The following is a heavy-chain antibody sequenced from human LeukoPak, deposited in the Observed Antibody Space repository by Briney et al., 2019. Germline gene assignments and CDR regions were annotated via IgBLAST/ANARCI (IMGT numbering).Heavy chain of an antibody. Sequence: GGSLRLSCAASGFTFRSYSMNWVRQAPGKGLEWVSSISSSSSYIYYADSVKGRFTISRDNAKNSLYLQMNSLRAEDTAVYYCARDVCSGGSCYFDYWGQGTLVTVSS. CDR2: ISSSSSYI. CDR1: GFTFRSYS. CDR3: ARDVCSGGSCYFDY. V-gene: IGHV3-21*01. D-gene: IGHD2-15*01. J-gene: IGHJ4*02.